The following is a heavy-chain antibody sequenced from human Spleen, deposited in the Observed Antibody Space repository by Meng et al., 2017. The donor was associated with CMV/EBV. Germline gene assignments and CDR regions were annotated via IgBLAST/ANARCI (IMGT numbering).Heavy chain of an antibody. CDR1: GYPFTGYY. J-gene: IGHJ4*02. D-gene: IGHD3-9*01. Sequence: GYPFTGYYMHWVRQAPGQGLEWMGWINPNSGGTNYAQKFQGRVTMTRDTSISTAYMELSRLRSDDTAVYYCARVGYDILTGYYKSFDYWGQGTLVTSPQ. V-gene: IGHV1-2*02. CDR3: ARVGYDILTGYYKSFDY. CDR2: INPNSGGT.